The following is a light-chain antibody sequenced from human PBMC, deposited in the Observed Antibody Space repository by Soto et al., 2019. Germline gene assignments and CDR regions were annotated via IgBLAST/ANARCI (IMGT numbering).Light chain of an antibody. CDR2: DVS. V-gene: IGKV3-11*01. Sequence: TQSPSSLSASVGDRVTITCRASQSISYSLAWYQQKPGQAPRLLIYDVSNRAAGIPARFSGSGSGTDFTLTISNLEPEDFAVYYCQQRNNWPSTFGQGTRLEIK. J-gene: IGKJ5*01. CDR1: QSISYS. CDR3: QQRNNWPST.